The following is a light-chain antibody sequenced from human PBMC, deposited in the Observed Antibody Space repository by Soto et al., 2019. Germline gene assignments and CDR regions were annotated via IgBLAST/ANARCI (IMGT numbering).Light chain of an antibody. J-gene: IGKJ5*01. Sequence: PGERVTLSCRASQSVSSSYLTWYQQKPGQAPRLLIYGASTRATGIPARFSGSGSGTDFTLSINSLQPEDFATYYCQQAYSFPITFGQGTRLEIK. CDR2: GAS. CDR3: QQAYSFPIT. CDR1: QSVSSSY. V-gene: IGKV3D-7*01.